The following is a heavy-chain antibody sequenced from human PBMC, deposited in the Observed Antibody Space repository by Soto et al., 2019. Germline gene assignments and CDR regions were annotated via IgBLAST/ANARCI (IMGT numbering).Heavy chain of an antibody. V-gene: IGHV3-53*01. CDR2: IYSGGST. CDR3: ARATYYYGSSGYSGGAFDI. Sequence: GGSLRLSCAASGFTVSSNYMSWVRQAPGKGLEWVSVIYSGGSTYYADSVKGRFTISRDNSKNTLYLQMNSLRAEDTAVYYCARATYYYGSSGYSGGAFDIWGQGTMVTVSS. D-gene: IGHD3-22*01. J-gene: IGHJ3*02. CDR1: GFTVSSNY.